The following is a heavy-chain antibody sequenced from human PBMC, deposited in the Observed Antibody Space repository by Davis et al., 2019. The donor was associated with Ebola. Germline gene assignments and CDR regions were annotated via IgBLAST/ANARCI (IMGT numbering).Heavy chain of an antibody. D-gene: IGHD3-22*01. CDR3: ARPVYDSSGYWGYYFDY. Sequence: PSETLSLTCTVSGGSISSSSYYWGWIRQPPGKGLEWIGSIYYSGSTYYNPSLKSRVTISGDTSKNQFSLKLSSVTAADTAVYYCARPVYDSSGYWGYYFDYWGQGTLVTVSS. CDR2: IYYSGST. J-gene: IGHJ4*02. V-gene: IGHV4-39*01. CDR1: GGSISSSSYY.